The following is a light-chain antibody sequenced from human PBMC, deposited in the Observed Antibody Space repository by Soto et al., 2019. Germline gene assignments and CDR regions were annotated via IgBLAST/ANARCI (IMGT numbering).Light chain of an antibody. Sequence: EIVLTQSPATLSLSPGERGTLSCRASQSVSSYLAWYQQKPGQAPRLLIYDASNRATGIPARFGGSGSGTDFTLTISSLEPEDFAVYYCQQRSNWPPWTFGQGTKVEIK. J-gene: IGKJ1*01. CDR2: DAS. V-gene: IGKV3-11*01. CDR3: QQRSNWPPWT. CDR1: QSVSSY.